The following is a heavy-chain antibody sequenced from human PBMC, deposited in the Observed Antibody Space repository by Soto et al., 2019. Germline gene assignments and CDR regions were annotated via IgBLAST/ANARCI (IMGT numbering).Heavy chain of an antibody. J-gene: IGHJ4*02. CDR2: IYSGGST. CDR3: AKDRVPNDSSGYYSILTDS. CDR1: GFSVSSNY. D-gene: IGHD3-22*01. Sequence: GGSLRLSCAASGFSVSSNYMSWVRQAPGKGLQWVSIIYSGGSTYYADSVKGRFTISRDISKNTLSLQMNSLRAEDTAVYYCAKDRVPNDSSGYYSILTDSWGQGTVVTVSS. V-gene: IGHV3-66*01.